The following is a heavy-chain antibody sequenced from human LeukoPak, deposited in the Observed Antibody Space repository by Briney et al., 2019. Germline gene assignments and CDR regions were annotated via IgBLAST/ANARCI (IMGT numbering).Heavy chain of an antibody. J-gene: IGHJ4*02. V-gene: IGHV3-74*01. D-gene: IGHD1-26*01. Sequence: ETLSLTCSVSGGAISRYYWSWVRQAPGKGLVWVSRINSDVSSTTYADSVKGRFTISRDNAKNTLYLQMNSLRAEDTAVYYCARRRYSGSSQHFDYWGLGTLVTVSS. CDR1: GGAISRYY. CDR3: ARRRYSGSSQHFDY. CDR2: INSDVSST.